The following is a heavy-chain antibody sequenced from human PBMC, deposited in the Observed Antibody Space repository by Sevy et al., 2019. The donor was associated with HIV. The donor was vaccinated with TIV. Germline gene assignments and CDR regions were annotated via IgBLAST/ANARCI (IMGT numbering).Heavy chain of an antibody. V-gene: IGHV3-30-3*01. CDR1: GFTFSTYA. D-gene: IGHD6-13*01. CDR3: ARDQYIAAAGSQAFDY. J-gene: IGHJ4*02. CDR2: ISYDGSNK. Sequence: GGSLRLSCAASGFTFSTYAMHWVRQAPGKGLEWVAVISYDGSNKYYADSVKGRFTISRDNSKNTLYLQMNSLRAEDTAVDYCARDQYIAAAGSQAFDYWGQGTLVTVSS.